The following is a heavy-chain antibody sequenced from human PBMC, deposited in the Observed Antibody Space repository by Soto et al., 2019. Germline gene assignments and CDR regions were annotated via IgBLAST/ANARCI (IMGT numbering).Heavy chain of an antibody. CDR3: GRLEGLATISYYFDY. CDR1: GGSVSSSSYY. V-gene: IGHV4-39*01. Sequence: SETLSLTCTVSGGSVSSSSYYWGWVRQPPGKGLEWIGSVYYSGSTYYNPSLESRVTISVDKSKNQFSLKLMSLSAADTVVYYCGRLEGLATISYYFDYWGQGALVTVSS. CDR2: VYYSGST. J-gene: IGHJ4*02. D-gene: IGHD3-9*01.